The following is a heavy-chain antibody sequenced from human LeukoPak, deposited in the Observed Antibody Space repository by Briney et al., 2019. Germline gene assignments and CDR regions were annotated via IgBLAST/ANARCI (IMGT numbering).Heavy chain of an antibody. V-gene: IGHV3-30*02. J-gene: IGHJ4*02. CDR2: IRYDGSNK. D-gene: IGHD1-26*01. Sequence: GGSLRLSCAASGFTFSSYGMHWVRQAPGKGLEWVAFIRYDGSNKYYADSVKGRFTISRDNSKSTLYLQMNSLRAEDTAVYYCAKDRLVGRGVYFDYWGQGTLVTVSS. CDR3: AKDRLVGRGVYFDY. CDR1: GFTFSSYG.